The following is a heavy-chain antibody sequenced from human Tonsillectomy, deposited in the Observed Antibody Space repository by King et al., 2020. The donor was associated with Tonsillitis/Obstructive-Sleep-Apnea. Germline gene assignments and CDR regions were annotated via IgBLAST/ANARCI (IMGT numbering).Heavy chain of an antibody. CDR2: IDPSDSYT. J-gene: IGHJ6*02. Sequence: QLVQSGAEVKKPGASLRISCKGSGYSFSSYWINWVRQMPGKGLEWMGRIDPSDSYTNYSPSFQGHVTISADKSIGTAYLQWSSLKASDTAIYYCASTGDLYGAVNYLSNSVDVWGQGTTVTVSS. V-gene: IGHV5-10-1*03. D-gene: IGHD3-10*01. CDR3: ASTGDLYGAVNYLSNSVDV. CDR1: GYSFSSYW.